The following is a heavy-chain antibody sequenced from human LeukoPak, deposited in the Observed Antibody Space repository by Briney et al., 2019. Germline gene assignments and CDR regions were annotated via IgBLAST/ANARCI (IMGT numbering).Heavy chain of an antibody. V-gene: IGHV3-23*01. CDR1: GFTFSSYA. J-gene: IGHJ4*02. D-gene: IGHD3-22*01. CDR3: ARVVEYYYDSSGYYYDDFDY. CDR2: ISGSGGST. Sequence: GGSLRLSCAASGFTFSSYAMSWVRQAPGKGLEWVSAISGSGGSTYYADSVKGRFTISRDNAKNTLYLQMNSLRAEDTAVYYCARVVEYYYDSSGYYYDDFDYWGQGTLVTVSS.